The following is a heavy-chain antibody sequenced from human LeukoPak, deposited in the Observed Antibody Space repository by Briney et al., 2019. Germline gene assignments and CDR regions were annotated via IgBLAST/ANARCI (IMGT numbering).Heavy chain of an antibody. D-gene: IGHD3-16*01. Sequence: KTSETLSLTCAVYGGSFSGYYWSWIRQPPGKGLEWIGEINHSGSTNYNPSLKSRVTISVDTSKNQFSLKQSSVTAADTAVYYCARGLPMITFGGVISPPYDYWSQGTLVTVSS. CDR1: GGSFSGYY. CDR3: ARGLPMITFGGVISPPYDY. CDR2: INHSGST. V-gene: IGHV4-34*01. J-gene: IGHJ4*02.